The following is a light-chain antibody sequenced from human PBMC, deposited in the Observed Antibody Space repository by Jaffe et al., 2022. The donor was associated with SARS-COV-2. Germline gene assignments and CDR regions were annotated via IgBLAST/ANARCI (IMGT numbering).Light chain of an antibody. CDR1: TSNH. CDR3: TSSAGDFIWV. Sequence: QSALTQPPFASGSPGQSVTISCTGTTSNHVSWYQQHPGEAPKLMIFDVTERPSGVPDRFSGSKSGSTASLTVSGLQAEDEAIYYCTSSAGDFIWVFGGGTKLTVL. V-gene: IGLV2-8*01. CDR2: DVT. J-gene: IGLJ3*02.